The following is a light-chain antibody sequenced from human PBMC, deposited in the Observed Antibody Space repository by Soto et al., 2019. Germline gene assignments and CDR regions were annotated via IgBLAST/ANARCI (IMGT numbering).Light chain of an antibody. V-gene: IGKV1-5*01. CDR1: QNISVW. Sequence: DIQMTQSPSTLSPSVGDGVTITCRASQNISVWLAWYQQRPGKAPKSLIYDPSCLESGLPSRFSGSGSGTEFTLAIRSLQPDDFATYYCQQYDRSSPTSGHGTKRAI. CDR3: QQYDRSSPT. CDR2: DPS. J-gene: IGKJ2*01.